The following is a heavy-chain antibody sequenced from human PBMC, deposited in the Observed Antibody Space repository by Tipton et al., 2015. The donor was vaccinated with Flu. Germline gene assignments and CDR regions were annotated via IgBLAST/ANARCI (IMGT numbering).Heavy chain of an antibody. CDR2: IYHSGST. CDR3: ARDISRQGDY. J-gene: IGHJ4*02. V-gene: IGHV4-38-2*02. Sequence: TLSLTCAVSGDSISSDYYWGWIRQPPGKGLEWIGSIYHSGSTYYNPSLKSRVTISVDTSKNHFSLKLNSVTAADTAVYYCARDISRQGDYWGQGTLVSVSS. CDR1: GDSISSDYY.